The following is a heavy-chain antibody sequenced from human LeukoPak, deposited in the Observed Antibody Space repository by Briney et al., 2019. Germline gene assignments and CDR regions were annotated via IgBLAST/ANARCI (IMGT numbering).Heavy chain of an antibody. CDR1: GGSISSSSYY. V-gene: IGHV4-39*01. CDR3: ARIVVALTYCYYMDV. CDR2: IYYSGTT. J-gene: IGHJ6*03. Sequence: PSETLSLTCTVSGGSISSSSYYWGWIRQPPGKGLEWLGSIYYSGTTYYNPSLKSRVTISVDTSKNQFSLKLSSVTAADTAVYYCARIVVALTYCYYMDVWGKGATVTVSS. D-gene: IGHD3-22*01.